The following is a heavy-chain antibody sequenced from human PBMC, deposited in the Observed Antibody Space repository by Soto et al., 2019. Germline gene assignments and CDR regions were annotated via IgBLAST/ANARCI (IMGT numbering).Heavy chain of an antibody. Sequence: QVQLQQWGAGLLKPSETLSLTCAVYGGSFSGYYWSWIRQPPGKGLEWIGEINDSGSTNYNPSLKSRVTISVDTSKNQFSLKLSSVTAADTAVYYCARERRGYYHTPQYFQHWGQGTLVTVSS. CDR1: GGSFSGYY. J-gene: IGHJ1*01. CDR3: ARERRGYYHTPQYFQH. CDR2: INDSGST. V-gene: IGHV4-34*01. D-gene: IGHD3-22*01.